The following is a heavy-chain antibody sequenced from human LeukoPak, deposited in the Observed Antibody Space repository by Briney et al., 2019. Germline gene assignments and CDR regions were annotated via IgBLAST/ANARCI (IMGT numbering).Heavy chain of an antibody. J-gene: IGHJ4*02. V-gene: IGHV3-30*02. Sequence: GGPLRLSCAASGFTFSSYGMHWVRQAPGKGLEWVAFIRYDGRNKYYADSVKGRFTISRDNSKNTLYLQMNSLRAEDTAVYYCAPTRGYFDYWGQGTLVTVSS. CDR2: IRYDGRNK. CDR3: APTRGYFDY. CDR1: GFTFSSYG.